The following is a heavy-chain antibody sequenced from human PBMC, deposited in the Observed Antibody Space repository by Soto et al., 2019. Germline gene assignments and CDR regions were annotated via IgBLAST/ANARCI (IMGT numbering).Heavy chain of an antibody. CDR3: ATRTGYSSGWLLDH. J-gene: IGHJ4*02. Sequence: PGGSLRLSCAASGFTFSSYWMSWVRQAPGKGLEWVSGISGSGNNKNYADSVKGRFTISRDNSNNTLYLQMSSLRVEDTARYFCATRTGYSSGWLLDHWGQGALVTVSS. CDR2: ISGSGNNK. V-gene: IGHV3-23*01. CDR1: GFTFSSYW. D-gene: IGHD6-19*01.